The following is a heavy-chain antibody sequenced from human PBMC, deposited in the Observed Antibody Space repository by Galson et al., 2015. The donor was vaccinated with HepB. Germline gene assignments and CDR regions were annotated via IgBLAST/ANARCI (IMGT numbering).Heavy chain of an antibody. D-gene: IGHD6-13*01. CDR2: ISGSGGST. Sequence: SLRLSCAASGFTFSSYAMSWVRQAPGKGLEWVSAISGSGGSTYYADSVKGRFTISRDNSKNTLYLQMNSLRAEDTAVYYCAKLPQPGIAGGDGWGQGTLVTVSS. CDR1: GFTFSSYA. CDR3: AKLPQPGIAGGDG. V-gene: IGHV3-23*01. J-gene: IGHJ4*02.